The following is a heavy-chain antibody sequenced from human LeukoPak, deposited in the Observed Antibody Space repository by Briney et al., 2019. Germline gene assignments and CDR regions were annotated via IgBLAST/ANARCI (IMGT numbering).Heavy chain of an antibody. D-gene: IGHD2-15*01. CDR3: ARAELGLGYPRCYFDY. Sequence: GGSLRLSCAASGFTFSSYAMSWVRQAPGKELEWVSSISSSSYIYYADSVKGRFTISRDNAKNSLYLQMNSLRAEDTAVYYCARAELGLGYPRCYFDYWGQGTLVTVSS. CDR1: GFTFSSYA. J-gene: IGHJ4*02. CDR2: ISSSSYI. V-gene: IGHV3-21*01.